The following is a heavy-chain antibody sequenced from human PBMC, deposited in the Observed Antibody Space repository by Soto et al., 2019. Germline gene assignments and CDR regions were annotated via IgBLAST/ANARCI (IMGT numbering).Heavy chain of an antibody. CDR3: ARASIFGVVIMYGMDV. CDR2: IIPIFGTA. D-gene: IGHD3-3*01. CDR1: GGTFSSYA. V-gene: IGHV1-69*06. Sequence: QVQLVQSGAEVKKPGSSVKVSCKASGGTFSSYAISWVRQAPGQGLEWMGGIIPIFGTANYAQKFQGRVTITAEKSTSTAYMEMRSLRSEETAVYYCARASIFGVVIMYGMDVRGQGTTVTVSS. J-gene: IGHJ6*02.